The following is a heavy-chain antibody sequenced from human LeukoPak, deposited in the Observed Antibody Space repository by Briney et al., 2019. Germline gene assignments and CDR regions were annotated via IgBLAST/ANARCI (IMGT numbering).Heavy chain of an antibody. Sequence: PGGSLRLSCAASGFTFSDYDMHWVRQATGKGLEWVSAIGTAGGTYYTGSVKGRFTISIENAKNALYLQMNSLRAGDTAVYYCARVAKERVGGVYYFDYWGQGTLVTVSS. D-gene: IGHD1-1*01. J-gene: IGHJ4*02. CDR1: GFTFSDYD. V-gene: IGHV3-13*01. CDR2: IGTAGGT. CDR3: ARVAKERVGGVYYFDY.